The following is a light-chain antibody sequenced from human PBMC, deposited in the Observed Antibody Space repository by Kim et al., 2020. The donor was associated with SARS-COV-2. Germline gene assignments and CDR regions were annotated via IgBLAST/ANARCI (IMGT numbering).Light chain of an antibody. V-gene: IGKV3-15*01. CDR3: QQYNNWPLT. J-gene: IGKJ5*01. CDR2: GAS. Sequence: VSPGERATLFCRASQSVSRNLASYQQKPGQAPRLLIYGASTRATAIPARFSGSGSGTEFTLTIHSLQSEDFALYYCQQYNNWPLTFGQGTRLEIK. CDR1: QSVSRN.